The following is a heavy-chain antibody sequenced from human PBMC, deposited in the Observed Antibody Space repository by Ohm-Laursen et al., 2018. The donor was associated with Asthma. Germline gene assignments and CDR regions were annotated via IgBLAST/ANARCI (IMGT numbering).Heavy chain of an antibody. Sequence: SLRLSCTASGFTFSSYAMSWVRQAPGKGLEWVSAISGSGGSTYYADSVKGRFTISRDNSKNTLYLQMNSLRAEDTAVYYCAKARIAAAGYFDYWGQGTLVTVSS. CDR1: GFTFSSYA. CDR2: ISGSGGST. D-gene: IGHD6-13*01. J-gene: IGHJ4*02. CDR3: AKARIAAAGYFDY. V-gene: IGHV3-23*01.